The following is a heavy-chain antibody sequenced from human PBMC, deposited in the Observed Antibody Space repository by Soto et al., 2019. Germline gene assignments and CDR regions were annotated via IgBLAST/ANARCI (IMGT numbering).Heavy chain of an antibody. D-gene: IGHD2-15*01. CDR2: IIPIFGTA. J-gene: IGHJ5*02. CDR3: ARELPDIVVVVAAGPYNWFDP. Sequence: GASVKVSCKASGGTFSSYAISWVRQAPGQGLEWMGGIIPIFGTANYAQKFQGRVTITADKSTSTAYMELSSLRSEDTAVYYCARELPDIVVVVAAGPYNWFDPWGQGTLVTVS. CDR1: GGTFSSYA. V-gene: IGHV1-69*06.